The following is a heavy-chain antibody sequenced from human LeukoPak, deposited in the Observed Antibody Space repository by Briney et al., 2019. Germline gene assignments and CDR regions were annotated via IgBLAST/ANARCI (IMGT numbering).Heavy chain of an antibody. J-gene: IGHJ4*02. CDR2: INHSGST. V-gene: IGHV4-34*01. CDR3: ARGRVYGSDY. D-gene: IGHD3-10*01. Sequence: SETLSLTCTVSGGSISSYYWSWIRQPPGKGLEWIGEINHSGSTNYNPSLKSRVTISVDTSKNQFSLKLSSVTAADTAVYYCARGRVYGSDYWGQGTLVTVSS. CDR1: GGSISSYY.